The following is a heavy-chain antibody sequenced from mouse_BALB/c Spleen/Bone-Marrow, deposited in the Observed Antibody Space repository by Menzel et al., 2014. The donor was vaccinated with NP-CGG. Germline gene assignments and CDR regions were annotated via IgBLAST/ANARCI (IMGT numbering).Heavy chain of an antibody. D-gene: IGHD1-2*01. J-gene: IGHJ3*01. V-gene: IGHV1-84*02. Sequence: LQESGPELVKPGASVKISCKASGYTFTDYYINWVKQKPGQGLEWIGWIYPRNNNTKYNERFKDKATLTVDTPSSTAYMQLSSLTSEDTAVYFCARGITTATFAYWGQGTLATVSA. CDR2: IYPRNNNT. CDR1: GYTFTDYY. CDR3: ARGITTATFAY.